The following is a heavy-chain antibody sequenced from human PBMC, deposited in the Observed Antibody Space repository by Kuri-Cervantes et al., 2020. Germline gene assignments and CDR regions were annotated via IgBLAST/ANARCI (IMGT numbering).Heavy chain of an antibody. D-gene: IGHD3-22*01. CDR3: ARDMYYYDSSGYYTQPAFDI. Sequence: GESLKISCAASGFTFSSYSMNWVRQAPGKGLEWVSSISSSSSYIYYADSVKGRFTISRDNAKNSLYLQMNSLRAEDTAVYYCARDMYYYDSSGYYTQPAFDIWGQGTMVTVSS. CDR2: ISSSSSYI. CDR1: GFTFSSYS. J-gene: IGHJ3*02. V-gene: IGHV3-21*01.